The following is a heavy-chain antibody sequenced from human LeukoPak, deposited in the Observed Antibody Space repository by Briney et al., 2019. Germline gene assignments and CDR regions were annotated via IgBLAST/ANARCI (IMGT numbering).Heavy chain of an antibody. CDR1: GGSISSGGYY. J-gene: IGHJ4*02. V-gene: IGHV4-31*03. CDR3: ARNRSGYFVY. Sequence: PSQTLSLTCTVSGGSISSGGYYWSWIPQHPGKGLEWIGYIYYSGSTYYNPSLKGRVTISVDTSKNQFSLKLSSVTAADTAVYYCARNRSGYFVYWGQGTLVTVSS. CDR2: IYYSGST. D-gene: IGHD3-3*01.